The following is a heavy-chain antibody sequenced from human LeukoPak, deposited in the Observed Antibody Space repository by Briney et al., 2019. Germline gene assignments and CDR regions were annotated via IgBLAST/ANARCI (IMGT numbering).Heavy chain of an antibody. CDR3: AKEGGTYYDSPDGMDV. D-gene: IGHD3-22*01. Sequence: PGRSLRLSCAAYGFTFSSHGMHWVRQAPGKGLEWVAVISYDGSNKYYADSVKGRFTISRDNSKNTLYLQMNSLRAEDTAVYYCAKEGGTYYDSPDGMDVWGQGTTVTVSS. CDR2: ISYDGSNK. J-gene: IGHJ6*02. V-gene: IGHV3-30*18. CDR1: GFTFSSHG.